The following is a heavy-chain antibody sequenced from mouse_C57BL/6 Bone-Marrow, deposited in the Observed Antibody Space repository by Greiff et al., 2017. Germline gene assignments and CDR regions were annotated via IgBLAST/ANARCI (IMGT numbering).Heavy chain of an antibody. D-gene: IGHD1-1*01. V-gene: IGHV5-17*01. CDR1: GFTFSDYG. CDR3: ARPGITTVDY. J-gene: IGHJ2*01. CDR2: ISSGSSTI. Sequence: EVKLMESGGGLVKPGGSLKLSCAASGFTFSDYGMYWVRQAPEKGLEWVAYISSGSSTIYYADTVKGRFTISRDNAKNTLFLQMTSLRSEDTAMYYCARPGITTVDYWGQGTTLTVSS.